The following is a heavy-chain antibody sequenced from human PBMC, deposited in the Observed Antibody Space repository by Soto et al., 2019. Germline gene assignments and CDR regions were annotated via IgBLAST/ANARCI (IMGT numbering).Heavy chain of an antibody. CDR3: AREQCSGGSCYSGDVYNRYYFDL. CDR1: GFSFSTYD. J-gene: IGHJ4*02. Sequence: GGALRGSCAASGFSFSTYDMSWVRQAPGQGLEWVSSISGSSISKYYADSVKGRFTISRDNSKNTLYLYMNRLRAEDTAIYYCAREQCSGGSCYSGDVYNRYYFDLWSQGTLVTVSS. V-gene: IGHV3-23*01. CDR2: ISGSSISK. D-gene: IGHD2-15*01.